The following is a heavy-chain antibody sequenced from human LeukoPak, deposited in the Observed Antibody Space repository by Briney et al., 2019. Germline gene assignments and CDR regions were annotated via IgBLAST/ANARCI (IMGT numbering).Heavy chain of an antibody. V-gene: IGHV4-61*01. Sequence: SETLSLTCNVSGGSVSSGSYYWSWIRQPPGKGLEWIGYIYSSGSTNYNPSLKSRATISVDTSKNQFSLKVSSVTAADTAVYFCASGDSSWYIDYWGQGTLVTVSS. D-gene: IGHD6-13*01. CDR3: ASGDSSWYIDY. J-gene: IGHJ4*02. CDR2: IYSSGST. CDR1: GGSVSSGSYY.